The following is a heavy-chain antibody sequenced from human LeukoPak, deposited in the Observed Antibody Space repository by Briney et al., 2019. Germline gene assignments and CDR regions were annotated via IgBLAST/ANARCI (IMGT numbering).Heavy chain of an antibody. D-gene: IGHD3-22*01. J-gene: IGHJ4*02. CDR3: ASQDASIYSESSGSPTYSD. Sequence: SVKVSCKASGGTFSSYAISWVRQAPGQGLEWMGRIIPIFGTANYAQKFQGRITITTDESSTTAYMTLSSLTSDDTAVYYCASQDASIYSESSGSPTYSDWGQGTLVTVSS. V-gene: IGHV1-69*05. CDR2: IIPIFGTA. CDR1: GGTFSSYA.